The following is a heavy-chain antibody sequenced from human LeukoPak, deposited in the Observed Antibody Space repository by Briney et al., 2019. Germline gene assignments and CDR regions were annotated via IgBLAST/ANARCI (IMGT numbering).Heavy chain of an antibody. J-gene: IGHJ4*02. CDR3: ARESDWDNIDY. CDR1: GGSFSGYC. V-gene: IGHV4-4*07. Sequence: SETLSLTCAVYGGSFSGYCWSWIRQPPGKGLEWIGRIYTSGSTNYNPSLKSRVTMSVDTSKNQFSLKLSSVTAADTAVYYCARESDWDNIDYWGQGTLVTVSS. D-gene: IGHD1/OR15-1a*01. CDR2: IYTSGST.